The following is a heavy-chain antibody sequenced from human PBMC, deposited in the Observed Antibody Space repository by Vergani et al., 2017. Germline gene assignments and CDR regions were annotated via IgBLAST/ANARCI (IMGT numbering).Heavy chain of an antibody. Sequence: EVQLLESGGDLVQPGGSLRLSCAASGFTFIMHAMSWVRQAPGKGLEWVSTLSASDRRTHYADSVKGRFIISRDNSKNTLFLHMNSLRPEDTAVYYCAKVVRSEVAGTFGAFDIWGQGTMVTVSS. D-gene: IGHD6-19*01. V-gene: IGHV3-23*01. J-gene: IGHJ3*02. CDR3: AKVVRSEVAGTFGAFDI. CDR1: GFTFIMHA. CDR2: LSASDRRT.